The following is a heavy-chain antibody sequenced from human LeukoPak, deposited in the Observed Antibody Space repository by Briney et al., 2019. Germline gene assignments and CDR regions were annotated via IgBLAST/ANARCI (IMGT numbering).Heavy chain of an antibody. J-gene: IGHJ6*02. V-gene: IGHV1-8*01. CDR3: ARGVGGVVVQYYYYYGMDV. CDR2: MNPNSGNT. D-gene: IGHD3-16*01. Sequence: ASVKVSCKASGYTFTSYDINWLRQATGQGLEGRGWMNPNSGNTGYAQKFHGRVTMTRNTSISTDYMELSSLRSEDTAVYYCARGVGGVVVQYYYYYGMDVWGQGTTVTVCS. CDR1: GYTFTSYD.